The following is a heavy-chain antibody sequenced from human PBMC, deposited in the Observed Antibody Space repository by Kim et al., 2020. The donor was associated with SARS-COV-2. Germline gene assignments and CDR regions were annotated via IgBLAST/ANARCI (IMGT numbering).Heavy chain of an antibody. CDR1: GFTLSDYY. J-gene: IGHJ6*02. CDR2: ISGSGETK. CDR3: ARAHTDEFFFYGMDV. Sequence: GGSLRLSCVASGFTLSDYYVAWVRQAPGKGPECISYISGSGETKSYTDSVRGRFTISRDDAQNSLFLQMHSLRVEDTAIYYCARAHTDEFFFYGMDVWC. V-gene: IGHV3-11*01.